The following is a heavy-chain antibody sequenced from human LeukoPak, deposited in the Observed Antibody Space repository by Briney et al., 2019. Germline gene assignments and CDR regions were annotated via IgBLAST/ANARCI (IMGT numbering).Heavy chain of an antibody. CDR2: IYYSGST. CDR3: ARGQEQQLFYFDY. CDR1: GGSISSSSYY. D-gene: IGHD6-13*01. J-gene: IGHJ4*02. Sequence: SETLSLTCTVSGGSISSSSYYCGWIRQPPGKGLEWIGSIYYSGSTYYNPSLKSRVTISVDTSKNHFSLRLSSVTAADTAVYYCARGQEQQLFYFDYWGQGTLVTVPS. V-gene: IGHV4-39*07.